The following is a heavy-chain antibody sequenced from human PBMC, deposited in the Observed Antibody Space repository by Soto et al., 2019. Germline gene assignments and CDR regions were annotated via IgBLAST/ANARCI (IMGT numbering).Heavy chain of an antibody. CDR3: ARCKQKVIHCAMDV. D-gene: IGHD2-21*01. CDR1: GFIFSAYG. Sequence: QVHLVQSGGGAVQPGRSLRVSCSTSGFIFSAYGMHWVGQAPGKGLEWVAFINYDGSSKFYGDSVKGRFTISRDNSKNMLYLQLNSLRGEDTAIYYCARCKQKVIHCAMDVWGQGATVTVTS. J-gene: IGHJ6*02. V-gene: IGHV3-33*01. CDR2: INYDGSSK.